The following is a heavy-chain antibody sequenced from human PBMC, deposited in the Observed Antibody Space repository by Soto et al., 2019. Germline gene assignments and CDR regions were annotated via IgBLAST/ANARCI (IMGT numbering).Heavy chain of an antibody. J-gene: IGHJ1*01. V-gene: IGHV3-30-3*01. CDR2: ISYDGSNK. Sequence: GGSLRLSCAASGFTFTSYAMHWVRQAPGKGLEWVAVISYDGSNKYYADSVKGRFTISRDTSKNTLYLQMNSLRAEDTAVFYCARSSPLEPFFQHWGQGTLVTVSS. CDR3: ARSSPLEPFFQH. CDR1: GFTFTSYA.